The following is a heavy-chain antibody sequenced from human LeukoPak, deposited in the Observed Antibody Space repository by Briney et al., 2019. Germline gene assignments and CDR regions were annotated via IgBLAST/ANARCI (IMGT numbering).Heavy chain of an antibody. V-gene: IGHV1-2*02. CDR3: ARVPGPYTTSRFDY. D-gene: IGHD2-2*02. CDR1: GYTFTGYY. J-gene: IGHJ4*02. CDR2: IDPDSGGT. Sequence: ASVRVSCKTSGYTFTGYYLHWVRHAPGQGLERKGRIDPDSGGTHYAQKFQVRVTVTRDTSITTVYMELSGLTSDDTAVYYCARVPGPYTTSRFDYWGQGTLVTVSS.